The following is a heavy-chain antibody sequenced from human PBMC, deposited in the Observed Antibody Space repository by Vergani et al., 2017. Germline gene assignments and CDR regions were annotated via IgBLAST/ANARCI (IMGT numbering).Heavy chain of an antibody. Sequence: EVHLLESGGGLVQSGGSLRLSCAASGFTFSNSAVSWVRQAPGRGLAWVSSISGPGLSTYYADSVKGRFSISRDNSKNTLYLQMNSLRAEDTAMYYCAKDEDGSGSYYKGYFDYWGQGTLVTVSS. D-gene: IGHD3-10*01. CDR3: AKDEDGSGSYYKGYFDY. CDR1: GFTFSNSA. V-gene: IGHV3-23*01. J-gene: IGHJ4*02. CDR2: ISGPGLST.